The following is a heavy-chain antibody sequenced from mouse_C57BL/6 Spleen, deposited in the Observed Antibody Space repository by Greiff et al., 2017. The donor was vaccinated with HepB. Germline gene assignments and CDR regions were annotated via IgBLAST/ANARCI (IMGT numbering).Heavy chain of an antibody. CDR1: GYAFSSYW. Sequence: VKLKESGAELVKPGASVKISCKASGYAFSSYWMNWVKQRPGKGLEWIGQIYPGDGDTNYNGKFKGKATLTADKSSSTAYMQLSSLTSEDSAVYFCARWGGQLRLRAMDYWGQGTSVTVSS. CDR2: IYPGDGDT. CDR3: ARWGGQLRLRAMDY. V-gene: IGHV1-80*01. D-gene: IGHD3-2*02. J-gene: IGHJ4*01.